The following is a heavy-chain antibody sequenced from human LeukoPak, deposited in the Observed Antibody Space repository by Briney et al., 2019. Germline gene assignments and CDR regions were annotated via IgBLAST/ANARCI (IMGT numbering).Heavy chain of an antibody. CDR3: ARGWSSGYYNDALDI. D-gene: IGHD3-22*01. Sequence: SETLSLTCTVSGYSISSGYYWGWIRQPPGKGLEWIGSIYHSGSTYYNPSLKSRVTISVDTSKNQFSLKLSSVTAADTAVYYCARGWSSGYYNDALDIWGQGTMVTVSS. V-gene: IGHV4-38-2*02. CDR1: GYSISSGYY. CDR2: IYHSGST. J-gene: IGHJ3*02.